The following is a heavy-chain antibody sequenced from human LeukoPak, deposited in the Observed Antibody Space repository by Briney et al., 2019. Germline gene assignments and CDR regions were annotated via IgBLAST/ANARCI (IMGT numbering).Heavy chain of an antibody. CDR3: ARDQAVTTDYYFDY. V-gene: IGHV4-30-4*08. J-gene: IGHJ4*02. Sequence: SETLSLTCTVSGGSISSGDYYWSWIRQPPGKGLEWIGYIYYSGSTYYNPSLKSRVTISVDTSKNQFSLKLSSVTAADTAVYYCARDQAVTTDYYFDYWGQGTLVTVSS. D-gene: IGHD4-17*01. CDR1: GGSISSGDYY. CDR2: IYYSGST.